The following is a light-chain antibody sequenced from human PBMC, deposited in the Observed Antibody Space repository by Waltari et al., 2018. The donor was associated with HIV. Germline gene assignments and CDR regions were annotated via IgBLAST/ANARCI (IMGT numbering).Light chain of an antibody. CDR2: GDN. CDR3: SSRDTSGQYVV. Sequence: SSELTQDPAVSVALGQTVRITCQGDSLRTYFASWFQERPGQAPVFVIDGDNNRPSGIADRFSGSTSGNTASLTITGAQAADEADYYCSSRDTSGQYVVFGGGTKLTVL. V-gene: IGLV3-19*01. J-gene: IGLJ2*01. CDR1: SLRTYF.